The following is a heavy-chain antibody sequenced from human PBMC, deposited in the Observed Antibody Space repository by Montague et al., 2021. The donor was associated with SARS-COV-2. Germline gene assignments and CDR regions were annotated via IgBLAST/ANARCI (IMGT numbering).Heavy chain of an antibody. Sequence: SETLSLTCTVSGGSISSSSYYWGWIRQPPGKGLEWIGSIYYSGSAYYNPSLTSRVTISVDTSKNQFSLKLSSVTAADTAVYYCARPVSYYDILSSSTNWFDPWGQGTLVTVSS. CDR1: GGSISSSSYY. J-gene: IGHJ5*02. D-gene: IGHD3-9*01. CDR3: ARPVSYYDILSSSTNWFDP. V-gene: IGHV4-39*01. CDR2: IYYSGSA.